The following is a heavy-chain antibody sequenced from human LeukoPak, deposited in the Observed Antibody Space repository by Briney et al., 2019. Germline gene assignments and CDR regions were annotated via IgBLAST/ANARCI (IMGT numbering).Heavy chain of an antibody. CDR3: ARAGGAVAVQVGLDLRY. V-gene: IGHV1-69*05. CDR1: GGTFSSYA. Sequence: SVKVSCKASGGTFSSYAISWVRQAPGQGLEWMGRIIPIFGTANYAQKFQGRVTVTTDESTSTAYMELSSLRSEDTAVYYCARAGGAVAVQVGLDLRYWGQGTLVTVSS. J-gene: IGHJ4*02. CDR2: IIPIFGTA. D-gene: IGHD6-19*01.